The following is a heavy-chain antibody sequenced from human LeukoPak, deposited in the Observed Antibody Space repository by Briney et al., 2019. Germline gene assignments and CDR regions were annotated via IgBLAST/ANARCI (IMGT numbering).Heavy chain of an antibody. CDR1: GFTFSSYS. CDR2: ISSSSSYI. J-gene: IGHJ4*02. D-gene: IGHD3-10*01. V-gene: IGHV3-21*01. CDR3: ATIYYYGSGDNS. Sequence: PGGSLRLSCAASGFTFSSYSRNWVRQAPGKGLEWVSSISSSSSYIYYADSVRGRFTVSRDNAKNSLYLQMSGLRVEDTALYYCATIYYYGSGDNSWGQGTLVAVSS.